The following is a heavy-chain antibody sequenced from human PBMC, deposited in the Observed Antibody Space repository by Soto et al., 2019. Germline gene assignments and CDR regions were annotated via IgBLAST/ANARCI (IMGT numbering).Heavy chain of an antibody. V-gene: IGHV4-31*03. J-gene: IGHJ4*02. CDR2: IYYSGST. CDR3: ARSPLYNWNYGLLPNFDY. D-gene: IGHD1-7*01. Sequence: QVQLQESGPGLVKPSQTLSLTCTVSGGSISSGGYYCSWIRQHPGKGLEWIGYIYYSGSTYYNPSLKSRVTISVDTSKNQFSLKLSSVTAADTAVYYCARSPLYNWNYGLLPNFDYWGQGTLVTVSS. CDR1: GGSISSGGYY.